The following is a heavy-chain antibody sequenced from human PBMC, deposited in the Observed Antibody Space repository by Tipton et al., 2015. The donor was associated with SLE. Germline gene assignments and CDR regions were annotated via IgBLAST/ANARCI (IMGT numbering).Heavy chain of an antibody. V-gene: IGHV4-39*01. CDR3: ARRGVGATYWYFDL. CDR2: IYDNGNT. Sequence: TLSLTCTVSGDSISSSGYYWVWIRQSPGKGLEWVGGIYDNGNTYYNPSLKSRVTISVDTSKNQFSLKLSFVTAADTAVYYCARRGVGATYWYFDLWGRGTLVTVSS. D-gene: IGHD1-26*01. J-gene: IGHJ2*01. CDR1: GDSISSSGYY.